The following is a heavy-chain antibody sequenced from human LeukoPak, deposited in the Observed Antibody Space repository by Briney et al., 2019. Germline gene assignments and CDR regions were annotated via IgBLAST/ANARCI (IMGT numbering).Heavy chain of an antibody. CDR1: GFSFSSYG. CDR3: VGGGYCSGTSCAHYDGMDV. V-gene: IGHV3-33*01. J-gene: IGHJ6*02. D-gene: IGHD2-2*01. Sequence: AGGSLRLSCAASGFSFSSYGMRWVRQAPGKGLEWVGDIWYDGSHTYYADSVKGRFTISRDNSMNTLYMQMNSLRGEDAAVYYCVGGGYCSGTSCAHYDGMDVWGQGTTVTVSS. CDR2: IWYDGSHT.